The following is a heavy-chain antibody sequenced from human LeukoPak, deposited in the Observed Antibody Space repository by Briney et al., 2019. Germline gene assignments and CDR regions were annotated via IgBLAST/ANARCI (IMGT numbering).Heavy chain of an antibody. J-gene: IGHJ3*02. Sequence: EASVRVSSKASAYTFTGYYLHWVRQAPGQGPEWVGWIDPNNGDTEYAQEFQGRVTMTRVRSISTAYMELSRLTSDDTAVYYCARRSRNGLDAFDIWGQGTMVTVSS. D-gene: IGHD2-8*01. V-gene: IGHV1-2*02. CDR1: AYTFTGYY. CDR2: IDPNNGDT. CDR3: ARRSRNGLDAFDI.